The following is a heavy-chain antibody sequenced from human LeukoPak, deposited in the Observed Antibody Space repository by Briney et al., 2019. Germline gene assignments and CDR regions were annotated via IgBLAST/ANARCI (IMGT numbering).Heavy chain of an antibody. J-gene: IGHJ4*02. CDR3: ARHFTAMASFDF. CDR1: GFTFSNYA. Sequence: PGGSLRLSCTASGFTFSNYAINWVRQAPGKGLEWVSYISSSSSTIYYADSVKGRFTISRDNAKNSLCLQMDSLRDEDTAVYYCARHFTAMASFDFWGQGTLVTVSS. CDR2: ISSSSSTI. V-gene: IGHV3-48*02. D-gene: IGHD5-18*01.